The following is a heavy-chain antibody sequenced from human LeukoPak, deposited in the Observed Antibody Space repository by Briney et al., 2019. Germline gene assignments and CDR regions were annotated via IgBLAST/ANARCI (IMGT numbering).Heavy chain of an antibody. Sequence: GGSLRLSCAASGFTFSSNGMHWVRQAPGKGLEWVAVMSYDGSNKYYADSVKGRFAISRDNSKNTLYLQMNSLRAEDTAVYYCAKDRSPSWSFDYWGQGTLVTVSS. CDR3: AKDRSPSWSFDY. D-gene: IGHD2-2*01. V-gene: IGHV3-30*18. CDR2: MSYDGSNK. J-gene: IGHJ4*02. CDR1: GFTFSSNG.